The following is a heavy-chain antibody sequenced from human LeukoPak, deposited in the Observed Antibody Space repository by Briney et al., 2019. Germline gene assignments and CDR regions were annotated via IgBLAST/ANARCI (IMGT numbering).Heavy chain of an antibody. D-gene: IGHD2-21*02. CDR1: GYTFTSYY. V-gene: IGHV1-46*01. CDR2: INPSGGST. CDR3: AREDEAYCGGDCSPSH. J-gene: IGHJ4*02. Sequence: VASVKVSCKASGYTFTSYYMHWVRQAPGQGLEWMGIINPSGGSTSHAQKFQGRVTMTRDTSTNTVYMELSSLRSEDTAVYYCAREDEAYCGGDCSPSHWGQGTLVTVSS.